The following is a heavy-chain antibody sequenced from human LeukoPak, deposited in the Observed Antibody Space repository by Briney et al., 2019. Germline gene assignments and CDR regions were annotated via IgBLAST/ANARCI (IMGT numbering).Heavy chain of an antibody. CDR2: ITDGADT. CDR3: AKVDYWSPENYLDS. D-gene: IGHD1-1*01. Sequence: QSWGSLRLSCAASGFPFGSYAMTWVRQAPGKGLESVSVITDGADTYYADSVKGRFTISRDNSQNTVHLQMDNLRADDTAVYYCAKVDYWSPENYLDSWGQGTLVTVSS. J-gene: IGHJ4*02. CDR1: GFPFGSYA. V-gene: IGHV3-23*01.